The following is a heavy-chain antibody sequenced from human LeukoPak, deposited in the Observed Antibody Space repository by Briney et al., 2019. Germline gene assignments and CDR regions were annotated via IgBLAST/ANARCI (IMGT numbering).Heavy chain of an antibody. V-gene: IGHV4-30-2*01. Sequence: PSETLSLTCTVSGGSISSGSYYWSWIRQPTGKGLEWIGYIYHSGSTYYNPSLKSRVTISVDRSKNQFSLKLSSVTAADTAVYYCARVGESDYYGMDVWGQGTTVTVSS. CDR3: ARVGESDYYGMDV. CDR2: IYHSGST. CDR1: GGSISSGSYY. J-gene: IGHJ6*02. D-gene: IGHD3-10*01.